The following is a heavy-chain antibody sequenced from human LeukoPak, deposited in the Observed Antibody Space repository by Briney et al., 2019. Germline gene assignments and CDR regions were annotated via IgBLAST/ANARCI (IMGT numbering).Heavy chain of an antibody. Sequence: ASVKVSCKASGYTFTGYYMHWVRQAPGQGLEWMGWINPNSGGTNYAQKFQGRVTMTRDTSISTAYMELSRLRSDDTAVCYCASRSLDTAMVTPFDYWGQGTLVTVSS. D-gene: IGHD5-18*01. CDR2: INPNSGGT. CDR1: GYTFTGYY. J-gene: IGHJ4*02. V-gene: IGHV1-2*02. CDR3: ASRSLDTAMVTPFDY.